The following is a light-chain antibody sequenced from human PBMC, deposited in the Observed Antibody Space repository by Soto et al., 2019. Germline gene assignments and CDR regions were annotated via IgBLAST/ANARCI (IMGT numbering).Light chain of an antibody. J-gene: IGLJ3*02. CDR1: NGNIGGYN. CDR3: ARWDDSLNGWV. V-gene: IGLV1-47*02. Sequence: QSVLTQPPSASGTPGQRVTVSCSGNNGNIGGYNVYWYQHLPGATPQLLMFSDNVRPSGVADRFTASTSGTSASLAISGLRSDDDGDYYCARWDDSLNGWVFGGGTKLTVL. CDR2: SDN.